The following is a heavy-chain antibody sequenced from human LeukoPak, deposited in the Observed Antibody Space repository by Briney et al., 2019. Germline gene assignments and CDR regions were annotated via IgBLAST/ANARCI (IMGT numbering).Heavy chain of an antibody. V-gene: IGHV3-21*01. CDR3: ARGRRIAVAGLHYFHY. Sequence: TGGSLRLSCAASGFTFSSYSMNWVRQAPGKGLEWVSSISSSSSYIYYADSVKGRFTISRDNAKNSLYLQMNSLRAEDTAVYYCARGRRIAVAGLHYFHYWGQGSLLSVSS. J-gene: IGHJ4*02. CDR2: ISSSSSYI. CDR1: GFTFSSYS. D-gene: IGHD6-19*01.